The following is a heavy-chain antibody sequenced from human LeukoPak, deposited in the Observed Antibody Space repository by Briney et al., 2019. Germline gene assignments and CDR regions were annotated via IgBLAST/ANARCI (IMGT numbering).Heavy chain of an antibody. Sequence: SENLSLTCAVYVGSFSGYYWTWIRQSPGKGLEWIGEINHSGNTNYNPSLKSRVTISVDTSKNQFSLKLNSVTAADTGVYYCARSPENYDILTGYYYYGMDVWGKGTTVTVSS. CDR3: ARSPENYDILTGYYYYGMDV. V-gene: IGHV4-34*01. CDR1: VGSFSGYY. CDR2: INHSGNT. D-gene: IGHD3-9*01. J-gene: IGHJ6*04.